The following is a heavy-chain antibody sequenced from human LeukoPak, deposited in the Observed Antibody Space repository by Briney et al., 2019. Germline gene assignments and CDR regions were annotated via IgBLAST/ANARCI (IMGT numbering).Heavy chain of an antibody. Sequence: SETLSLTCTVSGGSISSSSYYWGWIRQPPGKGLEWIGSINYSGSTYYNPSLKSRVTISVDTSKNQFSLKLSSVTAADTAVYYCARLGTLHIVMDHWGQGTLVTVSS. J-gene: IGHJ4*02. CDR2: INYSGST. CDR1: GGSISSSSYY. V-gene: IGHV4-39*01. D-gene: IGHD2-21*01. CDR3: ARLGTLHIVMDH.